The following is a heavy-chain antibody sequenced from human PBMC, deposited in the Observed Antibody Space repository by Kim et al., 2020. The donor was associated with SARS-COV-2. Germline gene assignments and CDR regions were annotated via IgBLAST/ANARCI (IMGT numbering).Heavy chain of an antibody. CDR2: I. D-gene: IGHD6-13*01. V-gene: IGHV3-48*02. Sequence: ISYAYSVEGRFTISRDNVKNSLYLQMHSLRDEDTAVYYCARVGEIAAADYWGQGTLVTVSS. CDR3: ARVGEIAAADY. J-gene: IGHJ4*01.